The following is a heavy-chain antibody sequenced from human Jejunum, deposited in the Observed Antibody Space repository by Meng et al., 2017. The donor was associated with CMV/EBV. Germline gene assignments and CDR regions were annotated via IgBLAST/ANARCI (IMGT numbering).Heavy chain of an antibody. Sequence: FAFSDSAVHWVRQASGKGLEWVGRIRSRAYTYATDYAESVEGRFTVSRDDSKNTGYLQMNSLKTEDTAVYYCYSIFYDSTSYYFDYWGQGTLVTVSS. V-gene: IGHV3-73*01. J-gene: IGHJ4*02. D-gene: IGHD3-22*01. CDR3: YSIFYDSTSYYFDY. CDR1: FAFSDSA. CDR2: IRSRAYTYAT.